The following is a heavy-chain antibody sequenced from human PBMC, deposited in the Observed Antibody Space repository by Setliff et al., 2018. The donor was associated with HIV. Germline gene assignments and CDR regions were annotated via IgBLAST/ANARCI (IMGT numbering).Heavy chain of an antibody. D-gene: IGHD3-22*01. V-gene: IGHV4-34*01. CDR3: ARGRDPFDSSGLFYRNYFDY. CDR2: INHSGST. Sequence: SETLSLTCAVYGGSFSGYYWSWIRQPPGKGLEWIGEINHSGSTNYNPSLKSRVTISVDTSKNQFSLKLSSVTAADTAVYYCARGRDPFDSSGLFYRNYFDYWGQGSLVTVSS. J-gene: IGHJ4*02. CDR1: GGSFSGYY.